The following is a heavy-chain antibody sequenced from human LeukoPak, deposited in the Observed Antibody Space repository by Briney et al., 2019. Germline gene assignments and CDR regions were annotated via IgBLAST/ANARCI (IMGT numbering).Heavy chain of an antibody. J-gene: IGHJ4*02. D-gene: IGHD5-24*01. CDR2: INHSGST. CDR1: GGSFSAYY. Sequence: PLETLSLTCTVYGGSFSAYYWSWIRQPPGKGLEWIGEINHSGSTNYNPSLKSRVTISVDTSKNQFSLKLTSVPAADTAVYYCVGDGYNKGDYWGQGTLVTVSS. CDR3: VGDGYNKGDY. V-gene: IGHV4-34*01.